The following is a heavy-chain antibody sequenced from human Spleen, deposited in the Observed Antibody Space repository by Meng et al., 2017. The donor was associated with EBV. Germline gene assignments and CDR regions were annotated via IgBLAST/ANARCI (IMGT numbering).Heavy chain of an antibody. D-gene: IGHD1-14*01. CDR2: ISVYNDNT. J-gene: IGHJ5*02. V-gene: IGHV1-18*01. CDR1: GYTFSGFG. CDR3: ARTGAKPRIPREGWFDP. Sequence: GREPGASWKAPCRAFGYTFSGFGITWVRQAPGQGLEWMGRISVYNDNTHYAQKYQGRVTMTTDTSTSTAYMELRSLRSDDTAVYYCARTGAKPRIPREGWFDPWGQGTLVTVSS.